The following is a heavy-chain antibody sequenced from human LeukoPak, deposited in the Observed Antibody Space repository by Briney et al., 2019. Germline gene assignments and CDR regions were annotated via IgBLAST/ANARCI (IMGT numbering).Heavy chain of an antibody. J-gene: IGHJ4*02. D-gene: IGHD3-10*01. V-gene: IGHV3-23*01. Sequence: GGSLRLSCAGSGFSFSNYAMSWVRQAPGKGLEWVSAISGSGGSTYYADSVKGRFTISRDNAKNSLYLQMNSLRAEDTAVYYCARDQGYGSGVDYWGQGTLVTVSS. CDR1: GFSFSNYA. CDR3: ARDQGYGSGVDY. CDR2: ISGSGGST.